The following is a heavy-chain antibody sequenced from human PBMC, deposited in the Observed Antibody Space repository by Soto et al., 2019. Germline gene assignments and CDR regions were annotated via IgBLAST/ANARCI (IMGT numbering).Heavy chain of an antibody. CDR3: AKEGYYYDSHHGGYYYYGMDV. Sequence: GGSLRLSCAASGFTFSSYGMHWVRQAPGKGLEWVAVISYDGSNKYYADSVEGRFTISRDNSKNTLYLQMNSLRAEDTAVYYCAKEGYYYDSHHGGYYYYGMDVWGQGTTVTVSS. J-gene: IGHJ6*02. D-gene: IGHD3-22*01. V-gene: IGHV3-30*18. CDR1: GFTFSSYG. CDR2: ISYDGSNK.